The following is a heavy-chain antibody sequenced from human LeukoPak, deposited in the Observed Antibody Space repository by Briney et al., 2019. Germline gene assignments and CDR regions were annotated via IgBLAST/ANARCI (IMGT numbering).Heavy chain of an antibody. Sequence: SETLSLTCMVSGGSIRSHYWSWIREPPGEGLEWIGEINHSGSTNYNPSLKSRVTMSVDTSQNQFSLQLSSVTAADTAVYYCARGSGMAAFGSRFGMDVWGQGTTVTVSS. CDR3: ARGSGMAAFGSRFGMDV. CDR1: GGSIRSHY. D-gene: IGHD6-13*01. V-gene: IGHV4-34*01. J-gene: IGHJ6*02. CDR2: INHSGST.